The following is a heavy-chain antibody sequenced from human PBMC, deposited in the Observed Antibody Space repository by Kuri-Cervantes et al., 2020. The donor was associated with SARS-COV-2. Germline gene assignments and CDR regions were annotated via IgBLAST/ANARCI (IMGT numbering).Heavy chain of an antibody. Sequence: SVKVSCKASGYTFTSYGISWVRQAPGQGLEWMGGIIPILGIANYAQKFQGRVTITADKSTSTAYMELSSLRSEDTAVYYCAKEVGGSGWYTVDCWGQGTLVTVSS. CDR1: GYTFTSYG. J-gene: IGHJ4*02. D-gene: IGHD6-19*01. CDR2: IIPILGIA. CDR3: AKEVGGSGWYTVDC. V-gene: IGHV1-69*10.